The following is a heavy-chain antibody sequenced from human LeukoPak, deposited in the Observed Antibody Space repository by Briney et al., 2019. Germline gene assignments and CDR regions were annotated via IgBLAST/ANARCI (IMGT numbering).Heavy chain of an antibody. J-gene: IGHJ4*02. V-gene: IGHV3-53*01. D-gene: IGHD3-3*02. CDR3: ARGLLASGDY. Sequence: GGSLRLSCAASGFTVSSNYMSWVRQAPGKGLEWVSIIYSGGNTYYADSVKGRFTISRDNSKNTLYLQMNSLGAEDTAVYYCARGLLASGDYWGQGTLVTVSS. CDR2: IYSGGNT. CDR1: GFTVSSNY.